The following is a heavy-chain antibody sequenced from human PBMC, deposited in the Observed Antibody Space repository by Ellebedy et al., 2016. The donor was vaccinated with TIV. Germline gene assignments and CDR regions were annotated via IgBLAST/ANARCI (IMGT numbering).Heavy chain of an antibody. CDR3: ARDLRGEGDY. CDR2: ISAYTGDT. V-gene: IGHV1-18*01. J-gene: IGHJ4*02. D-gene: IGHD4-17*01. CDR1: GYTFTTYG. Sequence: ASVKVSCKASGYTFTTYGISWVRQGPGQGLEWMGWISAYTGDTDYAQKFQGRLTVSTDTSTSTAYMELSDLRSDDTAVYYCARDLRGEGDYWGQGTLVTVSS.